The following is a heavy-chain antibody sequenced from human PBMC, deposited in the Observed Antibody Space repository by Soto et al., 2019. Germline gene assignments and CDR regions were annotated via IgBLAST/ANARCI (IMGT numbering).Heavy chain of an antibody. CDR1: GFTFSSYA. V-gene: IGHV3-30-3*01. D-gene: IGHD6-6*01. CDR3: ARDSPGGSSSDY. J-gene: IGHJ4*02. Sequence: GGSLRLSCAASGFTFSSYAMHWVRQAPGKGLEWVAVISYDGSNKYYADSVKGRFTISRDNSKNTLYLQMNSLRAEDTAVYYCARDSPGGSSSDYWGQGTLVTVSS. CDR2: ISYDGSNK.